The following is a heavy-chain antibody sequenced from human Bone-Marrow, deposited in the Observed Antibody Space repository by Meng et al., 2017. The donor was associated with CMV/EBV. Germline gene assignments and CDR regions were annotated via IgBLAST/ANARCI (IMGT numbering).Heavy chain of an antibody. J-gene: IGHJ4*02. V-gene: IGHV3-7*01. D-gene: IGHD3-22*01. CDR3: AREGYYYDSSGYYPEPQYYFDY. CDR1: GFTFSSYW. CDR2: IKQDGSEK. Sequence: GESLKISCAASGFTFSSYWMSWVRQAPGKGLEWVANIKQDGSEKYYVDSVKGRFTISRDNAKNSLYLQMNSLRAEDTAVYYCAREGYYYDSSGYYPEPQYYFDYWGQGNRVTVSS.